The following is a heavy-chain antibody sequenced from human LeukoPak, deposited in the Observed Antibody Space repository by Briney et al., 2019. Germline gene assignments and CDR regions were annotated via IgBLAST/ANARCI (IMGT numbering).Heavy chain of an antibody. CDR1: GFTFSSYE. Sequence: GGSLRLSCAASGFTFSSYEMNWVRQAPGKGLEWVSYISSSGSTIYYADSVKGRFTISRDNAKNSLHLQMNSLRAEDTAVYYCARDGQWLVEVPFDYWGQGTLVTVSS. CDR2: ISSSGSTI. D-gene: IGHD6-19*01. J-gene: IGHJ4*02. V-gene: IGHV3-48*03. CDR3: ARDGQWLVEVPFDY.